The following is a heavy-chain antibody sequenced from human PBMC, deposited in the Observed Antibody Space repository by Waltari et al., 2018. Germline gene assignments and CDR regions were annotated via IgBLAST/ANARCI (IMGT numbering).Heavy chain of an antibody. Sequence: QVQLVESGGGVVQPGRSLRLSCAASGFTFSSYGMHWVRQAPGKGLGWVAVIWYDGSNKYYADSVKGRFTISRDKSKNTLYLQMNSLRAEDTAVYYCARDIEYYFDCWGQGTLVTVSS. J-gene: IGHJ4*02. CDR3: ARDIEYYFDC. V-gene: IGHV3-33*01. CDR1: GFTFSSYG. D-gene: IGHD2-15*01. CDR2: IWYDGSNK.